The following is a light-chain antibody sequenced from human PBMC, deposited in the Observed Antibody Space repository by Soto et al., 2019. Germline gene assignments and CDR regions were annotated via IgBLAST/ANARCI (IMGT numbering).Light chain of an antibody. Sequence: QAVGTQEPSLTESPGGTVTLTCASSTAAVTSGYYPNWFQQKPGQTPRALILSTSNKHSWTPARFSGSLLGGKAALTLSGVQPEDEAEYYFLLYYGGVGVFGGATKLT. CDR2: STS. CDR3: LLYYGGVGV. CDR1: TAAVTSGYY. V-gene: IGLV7-43*01. J-gene: IGLJ3*02.